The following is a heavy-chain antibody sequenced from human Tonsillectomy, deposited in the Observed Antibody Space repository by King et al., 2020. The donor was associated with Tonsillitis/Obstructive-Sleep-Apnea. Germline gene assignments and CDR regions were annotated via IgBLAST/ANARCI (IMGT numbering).Heavy chain of an antibody. CDR1: GFTSSSFG. CDR2: LSYEEGKK. D-gene: IGHD2-2*02. J-gene: IGHJ5*02. CDR3: AIPGVVVPAAIRGGYNWFDP. V-gene: IGHV3-30*03. Sequence: VQLVESGGGVVQPGGSLRPPCAASGFTSSSFGMHWFRRAPGRGLEGVAVLSYEEGKKNYAASVKGRFTISRENPKNTLYLQMNSLSAEDTAVYYCAIPGVVVPAAIRGGYNWFDPWGQGTLVTVSS.